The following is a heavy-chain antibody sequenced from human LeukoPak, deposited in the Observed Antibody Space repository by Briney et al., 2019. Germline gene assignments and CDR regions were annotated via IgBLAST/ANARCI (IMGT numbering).Heavy chain of an antibody. CDR3: ARDRGSYWDGGNDY. J-gene: IGHJ4*02. D-gene: IGHD1-26*01. Sequence: PGRPLRLSCAASGFTFSAYGMHWVRQAPGKGLEWVAVISLDGSKKYYADSVKGRFTISRDNSKNTLYLQMNSLRAEDTAVYYCARDRGSYWDGGNDYWGQGTLVTVSS. V-gene: IGHV3-30*03. CDR1: GFTFSAYG. CDR2: ISLDGSKK.